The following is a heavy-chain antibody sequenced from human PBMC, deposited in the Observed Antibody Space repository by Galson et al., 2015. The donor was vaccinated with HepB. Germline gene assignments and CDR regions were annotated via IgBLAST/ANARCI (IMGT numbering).Heavy chain of an antibody. CDR2: ISYVGNHK. V-gene: IGHV3-30-3*01. CDR3: ALAYCGGDCSSGDYYFDY. Sequence: SLRLSCAASGFIFSDYALHWVRQAPGKGLEWVAVISYVGNHKDYADSVKGRFTISRGISKNTLNLQMNSLRAEDTAVYYCALAYCGGDCSSGDYYFDYWGPGTLVTVSS. CDR1: GFIFSDYA. D-gene: IGHD2-21*02. J-gene: IGHJ4*01.